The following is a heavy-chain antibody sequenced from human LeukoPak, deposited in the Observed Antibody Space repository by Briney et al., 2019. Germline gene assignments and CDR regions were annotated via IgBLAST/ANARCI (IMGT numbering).Heavy chain of an antibody. J-gene: IGHJ4*02. Sequence: GGSLRLSCAASGFTFSTFAMIWVRQAPGKGLEWVSYISSSGSTIYYADSVKGRFTISRDNAKNSLYLQMNSLRAEDTAVYYCARGASEITMVRGVISYFDCWGQGTLVTVSS. CDR3: ARGASEITMVRGVISYFDC. D-gene: IGHD3-10*01. V-gene: IGHV3-48*03. CDR1: GFTFSTFA. CDR2: ISSSGSTI.